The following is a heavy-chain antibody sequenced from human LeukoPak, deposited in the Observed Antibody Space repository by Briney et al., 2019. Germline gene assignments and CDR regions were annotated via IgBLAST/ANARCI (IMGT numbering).Heavy chain of an antibody. Sequence: GASVKVSCKASGYTFTSYYMHWVRQAPGQGLEWMGIINPSGGSTSYAQKFQGRVTMTRDTSTSTVYMELCSLRSEDTAVYYCAITDASVTTDYWGQGTLVTVSS. CDR1: GYTFTSYY. CDR2: INPSGGST. D-gene: IGHD4-17*01. J-gene: IGHJ4*02. V-gene: IGHV1-46*01. CDR3: AITDASVTTDY.